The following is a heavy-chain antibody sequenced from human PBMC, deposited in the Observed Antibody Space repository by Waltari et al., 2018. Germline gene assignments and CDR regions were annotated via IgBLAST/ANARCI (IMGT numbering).Heavy chain of an antibody. D-gene: IGHD6-19*01. CDR2: IKQDGSEK. CDR1: GFTFSSYW. J-gene: IGHJ4*02. V-gene: IGHV3-7*01. Sequence: EVQLVESGGGLVQPGGSLRLSCAASGFTFSSYWMSWVRQAPGKGLEWVANIKQDGSEKYYVDSVKGRFTISRDNAKNSLYLQMNSLRAEDTAVYYCAREGKQWLATREDYWGQGTLVTVSS. CDR3: AREGKQWLATREDY.